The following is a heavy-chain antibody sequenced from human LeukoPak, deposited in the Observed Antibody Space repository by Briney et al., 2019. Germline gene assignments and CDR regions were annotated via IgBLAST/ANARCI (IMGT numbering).Heavy chain of an antibody. CDR3: AREESGGWSTPFGDY. D-gene: IGHD6-19*01. V-gene: IGHV3-21*01. Sequence: PGGSLRLSCAASGFTFSSYAMSWVRQAPGKGLEWVSSISSSSSYIYYADSVKGRFTISRDNAKNSLYLQMNSLRAEDTAVYYCAREESGGWSTPFGDYWGQGTLVTVSS. CDR2: ISSSSSYI. CDR1: GFTFSSYA. J-gene: IGHJ4*02.